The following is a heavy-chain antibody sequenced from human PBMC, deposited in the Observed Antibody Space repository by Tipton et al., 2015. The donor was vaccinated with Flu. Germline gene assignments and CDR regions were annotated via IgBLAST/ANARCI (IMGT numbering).Heavy chain of an antibody. J-gene: IGHJ3*01. CDR1: GFIVSDNY. D-gene: IGHD1-26*01. CDR3: ARSGTKYPHDAFDV. V-gene: IGHV3-53*01. Sequence: SLRLSCAASGFIVSDNYMIWVRQAPGKGLEWVSILYTRRNTYYADSVKGRFTIFRDNSKNTVYLQMNSLRAEDTAVYYCARSGTKYPHDAFDVWGQGTRVTVSS. CDR2: LYTRRNT.